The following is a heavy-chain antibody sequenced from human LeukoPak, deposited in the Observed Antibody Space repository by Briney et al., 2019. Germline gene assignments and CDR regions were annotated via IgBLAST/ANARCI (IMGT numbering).Heavy chain of an antibody. V-gene: IGHV1-69*05. CDR1: GGTFSSYA. D-gene: IGHD5-12*01. Sequence: SVKVSXKASGGTFSSYAISWVRQAPGQGLEWMGGIIPIFGTANYAQKFQGRVTITTDESTSTAYMELSSLRSEDTAVYYCASESGYSGYDSGVVDYWGQGTLVTVSS. CDR3: ASESGYSGYDSGVVDY. CDR2: IIPIFGTA. J-gene: IGHJ4*02.